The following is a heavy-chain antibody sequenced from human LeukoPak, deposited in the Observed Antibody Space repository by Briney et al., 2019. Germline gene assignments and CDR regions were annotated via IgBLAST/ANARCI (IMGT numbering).Heavy chain of an antibody. CDR1: AASFSDCY. CDR3: ARRLQSASHDMDV. CDR2: INHSGLT. D-gene: IGHD5-24*01. Sequence: SETLSLPCAVYAASFSDCYWSWLRQPPGKALEWIGEINHSGLTNYNPSLKSRVSISVDTSKNQFSLKLSSVTAADTAVYYCARRLQSASHDMDVWGKGTTVTVSS. V-gene: IGHV4-34*01. J-gene: IGHJ6*03.